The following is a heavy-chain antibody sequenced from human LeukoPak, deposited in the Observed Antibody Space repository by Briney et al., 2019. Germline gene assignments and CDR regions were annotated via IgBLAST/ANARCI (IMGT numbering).Heavy chain of an antibody. D-gene: IGHD1-1*01. CDR3: TTARGVLDP. CDR1: GFTFSNAW. CDR2: IESKTDGGTT. V-gene: IGHV3-15*04. Sequence: GGSLRLSCAASGFTFSNAWMSWVRQAPGKGLEWVGRIESKTDGGTTDYAAPVKGRFTISRDDSKNTLYLQMNSLKTEDTAVYYCTTARGVLDPWGQGTLVTVSS. J-gene: IGHJ5*02.